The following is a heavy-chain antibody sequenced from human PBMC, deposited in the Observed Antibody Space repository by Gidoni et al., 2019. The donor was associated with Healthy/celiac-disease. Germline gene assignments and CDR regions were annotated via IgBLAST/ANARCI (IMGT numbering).Heavy chain of an antibody. J-gene: IGHJ3*02. V-gene: IGHV1-24*01. CDR3: ATDSTYYDYVWGSYRYLSAFDI. D-gene: IGHD3-16*02. CDR1: GYTLTELS. Sequence: QVQLVQSGAEVKKPGASVKVSCKVSGYTLTELSMHWVRQAPGKGLEWMGGFDPEDGETIYAQKFQGRVTMTEDTSTDTAYMELSSLRSEDTAVYYCATDSTYYDYVWGSYRYLSAFDIWGQGTMVTVSS. CDR2: FDPEDGET.